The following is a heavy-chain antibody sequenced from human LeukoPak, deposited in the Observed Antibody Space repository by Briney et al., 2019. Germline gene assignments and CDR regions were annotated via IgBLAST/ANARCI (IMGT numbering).Heavy chain of an antibody. CDR2: IYYSGST. CDR1: GGSISSYY. CDR3: ARFGDCSSTSCYYYYGMDV. J-gene: IGHJ6*02. V-gene: IGHV4-59*08. D-gene: IGHD2-2*01. Sequence: PSETPSLTCTVSGGSISSYYWSWIRQPPGKGLEWIGYIYYSGSTNYNPSLKSRVTISVDTSKNQFSLKLSSVTAADTAVYYCARFGDCSSTSCYYYYGMDVWGQGTTVTVSS.